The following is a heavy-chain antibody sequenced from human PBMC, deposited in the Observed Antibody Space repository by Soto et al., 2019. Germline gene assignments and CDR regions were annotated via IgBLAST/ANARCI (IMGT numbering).Heavy chain of an antibody. J-gene: IGHJ4*02. CDR1: GGTFSSYA. Sequence: GASVKVSCKASGGTFSSYAISWVRQAPGQGLEWMGGIIPIFGTANYAQKFQGRVTITADESTSTAYMELSSLRSEDTAVYYCARFNDSSGYYYELDYCGQGSLVIVSS. V-gene: IGHV1-69*13. CDR3: ARFNDSSGYYYELDY. D-gene: IGHD3-22*01. CDR2: IIPIFGTA.